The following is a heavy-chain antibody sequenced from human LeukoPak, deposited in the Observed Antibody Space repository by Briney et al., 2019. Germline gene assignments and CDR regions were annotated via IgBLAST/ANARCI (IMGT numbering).Heavy chain of an antibody. V-gene: IGHV3-30-3*01. CDR3: ARDRILAAAGTDYYYGMDV. Sequence: GGSLRLSCAASGFTFSSYAMHWVRQAPGKGLEWVAFISFDGSNKYYADSVKGRFTISRDNSKNTLYLQMNSLRAEDTAVYYCARDRILAAAGTDYYYGMDVWAKGPRSPSP. CDR2: ISFDGSNK. D-gene: IGHD6-13*01. CDR1: GFTFSSYA. J-gene: IGHJ6*02.